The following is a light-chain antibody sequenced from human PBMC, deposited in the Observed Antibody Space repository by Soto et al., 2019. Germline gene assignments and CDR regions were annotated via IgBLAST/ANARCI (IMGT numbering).Light chain of an antibody. CDR1: SSNIGTNT. Sequence: QSVLTQPPSTSGTPGQRVTISCSGSSSNIGTNTVNWYQQVPGTAPKLLIYSNDQRPSGVPDRFSGSKSGTSVSLAISGLQSEDGADYFCAAWDARLNGVVFGGGTKVTVL. J-gene: IGLJ3*02. CDR2: SND. CDR3: AAWDARLNGVV. V-gene: IGLV1-44*01.